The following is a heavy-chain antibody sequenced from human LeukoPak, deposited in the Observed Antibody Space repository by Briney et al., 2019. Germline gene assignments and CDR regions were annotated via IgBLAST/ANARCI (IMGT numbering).Heavy chain of an antibody. CDR1: GGSISSYY. CDR2: IYYSGST. V-gene: IGHV4-59*01. CDR3: ARDSMVAGTLDY. J-gene: IGHJ4*02. Sequence: PSETLSLTCTVSGGSISSYYWSWIRQPPGKGLEWIGYIYYSGSTNYNPSLKSRVTISVDTSKNQFSLKLSSVTAADAAVYYCARDSMVAGTLDYWGQGTLVTASS. D-gene: IGHD4/OR15-4a*01.